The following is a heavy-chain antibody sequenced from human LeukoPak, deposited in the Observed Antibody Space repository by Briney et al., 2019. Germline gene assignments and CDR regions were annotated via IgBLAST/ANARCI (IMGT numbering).Heavy chain of an antibody. Sequence: GSLRLSCAASGFTFSSYAMSWIRQPPGKGLEWIGYIYYSGSTNYNPSLKSRVTISVDTSKNQFSLKLSSVTAADTAVYYCAREESGYYGSGSYSRIYYYYGMDVWGQGTTVTVSS. D-gene: IGHD3-10*01. CDR1: GFTFSSYA. CDR2: IYYSGST. CDR3: AREESGYYGSGSYSRIYYYYGMDV. V-gene: IGHV4-59*01. J-gene: IGHJ6*02.